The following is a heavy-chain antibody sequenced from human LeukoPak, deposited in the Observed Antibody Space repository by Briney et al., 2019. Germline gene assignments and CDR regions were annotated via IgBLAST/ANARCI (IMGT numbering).Heavy chain of an antibody. CDR3: ARGLYYDFWSGYLHNWFDP. Sequence: ASVKVSCKASGYTFTGYYMHWVRQAPGQGLEWMGWMNPNSGNTGYAQKFQGRVTMTRNTSISTAYMELSSLRSEDTAVYYCARGLYYDFWSGYLHNWFDPWGQGTLVTVSS. CDR1: GYTFTGYY. V-gene: IGHV1-8*02. J-gene: IGHJ5*02. D-gene: IGHD3-3*01. CDR2: MNPNSGNT.